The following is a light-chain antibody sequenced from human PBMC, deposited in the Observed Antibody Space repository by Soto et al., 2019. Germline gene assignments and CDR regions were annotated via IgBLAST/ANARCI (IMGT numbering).Light chain of an antibody. CDR1: SSDVGNYNY. CDR2: DVN. V-gene: IGLV2-11*01. Sequence: QSALTQPRSVSGSPGQSVTISCTGTSSDVGNYNYVSWYQQHPGKAPKVMIYDVNKWPLGVPDRFSGSKSGNTASLTISGLQAEDEADYYCCSYAGSYTGVFGGGTKLTVL. J-gene: IGLJ3*02. CDR3: CSYAGSYTGV.